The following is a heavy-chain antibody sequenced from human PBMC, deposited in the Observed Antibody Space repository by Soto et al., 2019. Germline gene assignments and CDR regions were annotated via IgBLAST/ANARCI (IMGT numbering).Heavy chain of an antibody. CDR2: IYYSGST. CDR1: GGASSCSDYY. CDR3: ASQTDVVIRGGFDY. D-gene: IGHD3-22*01. J-gene: IGHJ4*01. V-gene: IGHV4-30-4*01. Sequence: TLSLTCTGAGGASSCSDYYWSWIRQPPGKGLEWIGYIYYSGSTYYNPSLKSRVTISVDTSKNQFSLKLSSVTAADTAVYYCASQTDVVIRGGFDYWGQGTMVTVSS.